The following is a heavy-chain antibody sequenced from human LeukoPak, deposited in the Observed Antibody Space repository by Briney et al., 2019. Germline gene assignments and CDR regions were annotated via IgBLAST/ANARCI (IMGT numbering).Heavy chain of an antibody. CDR2: INYSGNT. Sequence: KPSETLSLTCGVSGYAISSGYYWGWIRPPPGKGLQCIGIINYSGNTYYNPSLKSRVTISVDTSKNQFSLRLSSVTASDTAVYYCAKVNYYGSGSYHTPFDPWGQGTLVTV. J-gene: IGHJ5*02. V-gene: IGHV4-38-2*01. CDR1: GYAISSGYY. D-gene: IGHD3-10*01. CDR3: AKVNYYGSGSYHTPFDP.